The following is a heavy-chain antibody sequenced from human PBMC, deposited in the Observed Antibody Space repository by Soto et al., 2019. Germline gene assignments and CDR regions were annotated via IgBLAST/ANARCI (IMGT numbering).Heavy chain of an antibody. CDR1: GGSISSGDYY. CDR3: ARGGSGDIVVVAAIDY. J-gene: IGHJ4*02. D-gene: IGHD2-15*01. Sequence: QVQLQESGPGLVKPSQTLSLTCSVSGGSISSGDYYWSWVRQHPGKGLEWIGYIFYSGSTYYNPSIKNRVTISVDTSKNQFSLKLSSVTAADTAVYYCARGGSGDIVVVAAIDYWGQGTLVTVSS. CDR2: IFYSGST. V-gene: IGHV4-31*03.